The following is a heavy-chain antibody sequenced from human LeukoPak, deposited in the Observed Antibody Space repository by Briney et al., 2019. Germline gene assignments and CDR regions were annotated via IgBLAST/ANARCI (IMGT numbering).Heavy chain of an antibody. CDR2: INPDGSQT. V-gene: IGHV3-74*01. CDR3: VRSLRSADF. CDR1: GFSLSNYW. Sequence: GGSLRLSCAASGFSLSNYWMHWVRQAPGKGLMWVSQINPDGSQTFYADSVKGRFTISRDNAKNTLFLQMDSLRAEDTALYYCVRSLRSADFWGQGTLVTVSS. J-gene: IGHJ4*02.